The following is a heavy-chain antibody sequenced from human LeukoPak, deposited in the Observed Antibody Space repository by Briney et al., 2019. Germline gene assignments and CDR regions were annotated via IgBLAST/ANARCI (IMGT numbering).Heavy chain of an antibody. CDR3: ARSWRFCSGDSCYPIDY. D-gene: IGHD2-15*01. Sequence: ASVKVSCKASGYTFTSYGISWVRQAPGQGLEWMGWISAYSGGTNYAQKFQGRVTMTRDTSISTAYMELSRLRSDDTAVYYCARSWRFCSGDSCYPIDYWGQGTLVTVSS. J-gene: IGHJ4*02. CDR2: ISAYSGGT. V-gene: IGHV1-2*02. CDR1: GYTFTSYG.